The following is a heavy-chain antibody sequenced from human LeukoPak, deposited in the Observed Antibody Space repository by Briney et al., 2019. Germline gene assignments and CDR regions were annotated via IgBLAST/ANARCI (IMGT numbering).Heavy chain of an antibody. V-gene: IGHV3-30-3*01. Sequence: GRSLRLSCAGSGFTFSSYALYWVRQAPGKGLEWVAIISYDGSNKYLADSVKGRFTISRDNSKNKMYLQMNSLRAEDTAVYYCARERGVTDWGQGTLVTVSS. J-gene: IGHJ4*02. D-gene: IGHD3-3*01. CDR2: ISYDGSNK. CDR3: ARERGVTD. CDR1: GFTFSSYA.